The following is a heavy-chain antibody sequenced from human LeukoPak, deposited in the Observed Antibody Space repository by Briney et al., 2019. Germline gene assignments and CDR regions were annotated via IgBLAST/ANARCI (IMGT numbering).Heavy chain of an antibody. J-gene: IGHJ4*02. CDR2: IYYSGST. CDR1: GGSISGGSYY. Sequence: SETLSLTCTVSGGSISGGSYYWGWIRQPPGKGLGWMGGIYYSGSTYYNPSLKSRVTISVDTSKNQFSLKLNSVTAADTAVYYCARQRRSSSGYYYNFDYWGQGTLVTVSS. CDR3: ARQRRSSSGYYYNFDY. V-gene: IGHV4-39*01. D-gene: IGHD3-22*01.